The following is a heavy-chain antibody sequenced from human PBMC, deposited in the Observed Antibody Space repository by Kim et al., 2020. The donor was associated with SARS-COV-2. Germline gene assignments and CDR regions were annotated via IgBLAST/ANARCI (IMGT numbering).Heavy chain of an antibody. J-gene: IGHJ4*02. CDR3: TRERYYYGHIPGDY. Sequence: AASVKGRVTISRDDSKSIAYLEMNSLKTEDTAVYYCTRERYYYGHIPGDYWGQGTLVTVSS. V-gene: IGHV3-49*02. D-gene: IGHD3-10*01.